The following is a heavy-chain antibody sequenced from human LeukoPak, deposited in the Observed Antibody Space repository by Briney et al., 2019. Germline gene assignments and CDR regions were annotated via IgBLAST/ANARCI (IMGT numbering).Heavy chain of an antibody. CDR3: AREGRWELPHYYYYGMDV. Sequence: ASVKVSCKASGYTFTSYDINWVRQATGQGLEWMGWMNPNSGNTGYAQKFQGRVTMTRNTSISTAYMELSSLRSEDAAVYYCAREGRWELPHYYYYGMDVWGQGTTVTVSS. J-gene: IGHJ6*02. D-gene: IGHD1-26*01. CDR2: MNPNSGNT. V-gene: IGHV1-8*01. CDR1: GYTFTSYD.